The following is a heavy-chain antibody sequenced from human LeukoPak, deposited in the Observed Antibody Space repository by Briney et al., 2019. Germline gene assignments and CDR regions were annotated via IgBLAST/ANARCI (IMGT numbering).Heavy chain of an antibody. Sequence: SVKVSCKASGGTFSSYAISWVRQAPGQGLEWMGRIIPIFGTANYAQKFQGRVTITTDESTSTAYMELSSLRSEDTAVYYCAREPESPYCSSTSCYWAYMYVWGKGTTVTVSS. CDR1: GGTFSSYA. CDR3: AREPESPYCSSTSCYWAYMYV. J-gene: IGHJ6*03. CDR2: IIPIFGTA. D-gene: IGHD2-2*01. V-gene: IGHV1-69*05.